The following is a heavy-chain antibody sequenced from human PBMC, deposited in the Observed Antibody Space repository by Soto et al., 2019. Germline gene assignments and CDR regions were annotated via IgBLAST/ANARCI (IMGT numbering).Heavy chain of an antibody. V-gene: IGHV4-30-4*01. CDR2: ISYSGNT. D-gene: IGHD3-16*02. Sequence: SETLSLTCTVSGGSISSGDHYWSWIRQPPGKGLEWIGYISYSGNTYYNPSLKSRVTISVDMSKNQFSLKLSSVTAADTAVYYCARTNYDYIWGSYRFDFWGQGTLVTVSS. CDR3: ARTNYDYIWGSYRFDF. J-gene: IGHJ4*02. CDR1: GGSISSGDHY.